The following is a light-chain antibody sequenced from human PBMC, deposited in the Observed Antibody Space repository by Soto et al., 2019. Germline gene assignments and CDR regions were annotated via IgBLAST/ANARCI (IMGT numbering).Light chain of an antibody. V-gene: IGKV1-5*03. J-gene: IGKJ2*01. Sequence: DIQMTQSPSTLSASVGDRVTITCRASQSISSWLAWYQQKPGKAPKLLIYKASSVESGVPSRFSGSGSGTEFTLTISSLQPDDVATYYCQQYNSSPYTFGQGTKLEIK. CDR2: KAS. CDR3: QQYNSSPYT. CDR1: QSISSW.